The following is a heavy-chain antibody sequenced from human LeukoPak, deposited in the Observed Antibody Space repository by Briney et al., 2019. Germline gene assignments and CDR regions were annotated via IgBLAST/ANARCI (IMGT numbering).Heavy chain of an antibody. J-gene: IGHJ4*02. CDR1: GYTFTVYY. CDR3: PSPLPPLIVRATAFDY. D-gene: IGHD1-26*01. Sequence: RASVTVSFKGSGYTFTVYYMHWVRQAPGEGLGWMGWINPNSGGTNYAQQFHGRLTLTRDTSISTAYMQLSRLRSDDTAVYYCPSPLPPLIVRATAFDYWGQGTLVTVSS. CDR2: INPNSGGT. V-gene: IGHV1-2*02.